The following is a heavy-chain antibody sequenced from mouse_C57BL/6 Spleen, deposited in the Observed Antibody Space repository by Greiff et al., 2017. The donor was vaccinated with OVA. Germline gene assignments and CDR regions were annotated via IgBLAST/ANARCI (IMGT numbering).Heavy chain of an antibody. CDR2: IDPEDGET. J-gene: IGHJ4*01. CDR1: GFNIKDYY. Sequence: EVQLVESGAELVKPGASVKLSCTASGFNIKDYYMHWVKQRTEQGLEWIGRIDPEDGETKYAPKFQGKATITADTSSNTAYLQLSSLTSEDTAVYYCASAQFITTVVAAGDYWGQGTSVTVSS. V-gene: IGHV14-2*01. CDR3: ASAQFITTVVAAGDY. D-gene: IGHD1-1*01.